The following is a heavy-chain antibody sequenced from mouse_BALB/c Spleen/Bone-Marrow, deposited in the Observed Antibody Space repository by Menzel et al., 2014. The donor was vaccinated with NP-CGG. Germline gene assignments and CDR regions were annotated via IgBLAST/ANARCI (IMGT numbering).Heavy chain of an antibody. CDR3: VRGGGDGYYNWYFDV. CDR2: IWAGGST. Sequence: VKLQESGPGLVSPSQSLSITCTVSGFSLTSYGVHWVRQPPGKGLEWLGVIWAGGSTNYNSALMSRLGISKDNSKSQVFLKMNSLQTDDKAMYYCVRGGGDGYYNWYFDVWGAGTTVTVSS. V-gene: IGHV2-9*02. J-gene: IGHJ1*01. CDR1: GFSLTSYG. D-gene: IGHD2-3*01.